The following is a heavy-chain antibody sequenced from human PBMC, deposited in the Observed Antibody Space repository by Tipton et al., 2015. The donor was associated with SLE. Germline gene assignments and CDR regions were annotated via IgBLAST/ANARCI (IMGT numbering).Heavy chain of an antibody. CDR2: ISWNSVSI. CDR1: GFTFDDYA. Sequence: LSLTCAASGFTFDDYAMHWVRQAPGKGLEWVSGISWNSVSIGYAESVKGRFTISRDNAKNSLYLQMNSLRAEDTALYYCAKDLMGLLGPFDAFDIWGQGTMVTVSS. V-gene: IGHV3-9*01. J-gene: IGHJ3*02. CDR3: AKDLMGLLGPFDAFDI. D-gene: IGHD2-21*02.